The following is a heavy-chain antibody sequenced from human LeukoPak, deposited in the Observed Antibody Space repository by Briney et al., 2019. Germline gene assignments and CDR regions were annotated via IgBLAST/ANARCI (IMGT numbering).Heavy chain of an antibody. CDR2: ISSSSSYI. CDR3: AKDEYDSSGYYYDYYYGMDV. D-gene: IGHD3-22*01. J-gene: IGHJ6*02. Sequence: GSLRLSCAASGFTFSSYSMNWVRQAPGKGLEWVSSISSSSSYIYYADSVKGRFTISRDNSKNTLYLQMNSLRAEDTTVYYCAKDEYDSSGYYYDYYYGMDVWGQGTTVTVSS. CDR1: GFTFSSYS. V-gene: IGHV3-21*04.